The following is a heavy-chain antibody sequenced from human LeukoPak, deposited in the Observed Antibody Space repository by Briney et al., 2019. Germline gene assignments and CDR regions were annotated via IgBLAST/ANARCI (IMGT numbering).Heavy chain of an antibody. J-gene: IGHJ4*02. CDR1: GGSISSYY. V-gene: IGHV4-59*08. CDR3: ARRAAAGVDY. CDR2: IYYSGST. Sequence: SETLSLTCTVSGGSISSYYWSWIRQPPGKGLEWIGYIYYSGSTNYSPSLKSRVTISVDTSKNQFSLKLSSVTAADTAVYYCARRAAAGVDYWGQGTLVTVSS. D-gene: IGHD6-13*01.